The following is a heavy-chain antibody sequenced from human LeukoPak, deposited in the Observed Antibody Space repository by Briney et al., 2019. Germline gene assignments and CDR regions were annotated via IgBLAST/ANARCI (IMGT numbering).Heavy chain of an antibody. D-gene: IGHD3-3*01. Sequence: GGSLRLSCAASGFTFSSYAMHWVRQAPGKGLEWVAVISYDGSNKYYADSVKGRFTISRDNSKNTLYLQMNSLRAEDTAVYYCARAPYDFWSGYMFDYWGQGTLVTVSS. CDR2: ISYDGSNK. V-gene: IGHV3-30-3*01. CDR3: ARAPYDFWSGYMFDY. CDR1: GFTFSSYA. J-gene: IGHJ4*02.